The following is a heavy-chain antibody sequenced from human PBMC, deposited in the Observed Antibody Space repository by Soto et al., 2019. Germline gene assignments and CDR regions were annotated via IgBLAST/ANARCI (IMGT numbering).Heavy chain of an antibody. J-gene: IGHJ4*02. V-gene: IGHV3-7*03. D-gene: IGHD3-10*01. CDR3: TRVDFYGSGANDY. Sequence: GGSLRLSCAASGFTFSNYWMSWVRQAPGKGLEWVANIKQDGSQNYYVDSVKGRFTTSRDNTKNSLYLQMNSLKTEDTAVYYCTRVDFYGSGANDYWGPGILVTVSS. CDR1: GFTFSNYW. CDR2: IKQDGSQN.